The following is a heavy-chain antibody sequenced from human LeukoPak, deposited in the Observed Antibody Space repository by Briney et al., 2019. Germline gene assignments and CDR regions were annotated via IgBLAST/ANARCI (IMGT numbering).Heavy chain of an antibody. J-gene: IGHJ4*02. CDR3: ARDLSQGSRYCGGDCYPYYFDY. D-gene: IGHD2-21*02. V-gene: IGHV6-1*01. CDR2: TYYRSKWYN. CDR1: GDSVSSNSAA. Sequence: SQTLSLTCAISGDSVSSNSAAWNWIRQSPSRGLEWLGRTYYRSKWYNDYAVSVKSRITSNPDTSKNQFSLQLNSVTPEDTAVYYCARDLSQGSRYCGGDCYPYYFDYWGQGTLVTVSP.